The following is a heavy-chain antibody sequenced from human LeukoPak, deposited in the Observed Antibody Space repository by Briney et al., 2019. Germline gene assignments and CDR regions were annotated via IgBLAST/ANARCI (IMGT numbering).Heavy chain of an antibody. CDR3: AKPGYCSGGSCYYYYYDMDV. Sequence: GGSLRLSCAASGFTVSSNYMSWVRQAPGKGLEWVSVIYSGGSTYYADSVKGRFTISRDNSKNTLYLQMNSLRAEDTAVYYCAKPGYCSGGSCYYYYYDMDVWGQGTTVTVSS. J-gene: IGHJ6*02. V-gene: IGHV3-53*01. CDR2: IYSGGST. CDR1: GFTVSSNY. D-gene: IGHD2-15*01.